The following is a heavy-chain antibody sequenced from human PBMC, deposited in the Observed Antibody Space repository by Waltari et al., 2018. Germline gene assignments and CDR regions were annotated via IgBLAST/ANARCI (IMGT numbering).Heavy chain of an antibody. Sequence: EVQLVESGGGLLQPGGSLRLSCAASGFSFSHYGMNWVRQAPGKGLEWLSFISSSGPTIHYADSVKGRFTVSRDNTKNSLSLQMNSLRAEDTAVYYCARVWGVTTSDFWGQGTLVTVSS. CDR3: ARVWGVTTSDF. J-gene: IGHJ4*02. CDR2: ISSSGPTI. V-gene: IGHV3-48*03. CDR1: GFSFSHYG. D-gene: IGHD4-17*01.